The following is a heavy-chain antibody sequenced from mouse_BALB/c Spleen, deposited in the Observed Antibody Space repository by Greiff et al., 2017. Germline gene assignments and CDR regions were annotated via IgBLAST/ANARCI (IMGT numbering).Heavy chain of an antibody. CDR2: IDPFNGGT. Sequence: VQLKQSGPELMKPGASVKISCKASGYSFTSYYMHWVKQSHGKSLEWIGYIDPFNGGTSYNQKFKGKATLTVDKSSSTAYMHLSSLTSEDSAVYYCARGGDYDEDYWGQGTTLTVSS. D-gene: IGHD2-4*01. V-gene: IGHV1S135*01. J-gene: IGHJ2*01. CDR3: ARGGDYDEDY. CDR1: GYSFTSYY.